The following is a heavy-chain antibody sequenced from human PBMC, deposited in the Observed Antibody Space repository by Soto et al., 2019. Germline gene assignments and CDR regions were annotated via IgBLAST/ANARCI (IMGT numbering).Heavy chain of an antibody. J-gene: IGHJ4*02. V-gene: IGHV3-33*01. D-gene: IGHD1-7*01. Sequence: PGGSLRLSCAASGFTFSNYGMHWVRQAPGKGLEWVAIIWYDGSDTHCADSVKDRFTISRDNSKNTLYLQMNSLRAEDTAVYYCARDGAGYNWNYDFEHWGLGTLVTVSS. CDR3: ARDGAGYNWNYDFEH. CDR2: IWYDGSDT. CDR1: GFTFSNYG.